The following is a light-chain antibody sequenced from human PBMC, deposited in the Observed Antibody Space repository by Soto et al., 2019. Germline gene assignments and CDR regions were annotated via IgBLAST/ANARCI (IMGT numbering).Light chain of an antibody. CDR1: QSVNDNY. CDR3: QQYAASPRT. V-gene: IGKV3-20*01. J-gene: IGKJ1*01. Sequence: EIVLTQSPGTLSLSPRERATLSCRASQSVNDNYLVWYQHKPGQAPRLLIYGASSRAPGIPDRFSGSGSGTDFTLTISRLEPEDFAIYYCQQYAASPRTFGQGTQVEVK. CDR2: GAS.